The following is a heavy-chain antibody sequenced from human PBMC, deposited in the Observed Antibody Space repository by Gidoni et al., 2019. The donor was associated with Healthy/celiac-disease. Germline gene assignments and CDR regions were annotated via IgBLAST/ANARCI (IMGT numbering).Heavy chain of an antibody. V-gene: IGHV4-34*01. CDR3: ARGANSEPPYYFDY. CDR1: GGSFSGYY. CDR2: INHSGST. J-gene: IGHJ4*02. Sequence: QVQLQQWGAGLLKPSETLSLTCAVYGGSFSGYYWSWIRQPPGKGLEWIGEINHSGSTNYNPSLKSRVTISVDTSKNQFSLKLSSVTAADTAVYYCARGANSEPPYYFDYWGQGTLVTVSS.